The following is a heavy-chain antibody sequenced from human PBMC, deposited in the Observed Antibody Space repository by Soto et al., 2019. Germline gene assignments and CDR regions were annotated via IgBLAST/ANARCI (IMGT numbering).Heavy chain of an antibody. J-gene: IGHJ6*03. CDR2: IIPIFGTA. D-gene: IGHD4-17*01. CDR3: ARARPTMTTDYYYMDV. V-gene: IGHV1-69*13. Sequence: GASVKVSCKASGGTFSSYAISWVRQAPGQGLEWMGGIIPIFGTANYAQKFQGRVTITADESTSTAYMELSSVTAADTAVYYCARARPTMTTDYYYMDVWGKGTTVTVSS. CDR1: GGTFSSYA.